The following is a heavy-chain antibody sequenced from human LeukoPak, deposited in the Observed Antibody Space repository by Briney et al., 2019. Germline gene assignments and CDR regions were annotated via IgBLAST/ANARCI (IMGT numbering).Heavy chain of an antibody. CDR1: GFTFSTYS. CDR3: AKYPASGGYFDY. Sequence: PGGSLRLSCAASGFTFSTYSMSWVRLAPGKVLEWVSGISGSGANTYYADSVKGRFTISRDNSKNTLYLKMNSLRAEDTAVFYCAKYPASGGYFDYWGQGTLVTVSS. D-gene: IGHD6-13*01. V-gene: IGHV3-23*01. CDR2: ISGSGANT. J-gene: IGHJ4*02.